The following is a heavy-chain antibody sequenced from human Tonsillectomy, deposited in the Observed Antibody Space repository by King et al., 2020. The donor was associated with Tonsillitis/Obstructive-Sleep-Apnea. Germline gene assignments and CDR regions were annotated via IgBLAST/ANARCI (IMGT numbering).Heavy chain of an antibody. CDR1: GFTFSSYA. CDR2: ISYDGNNK. D-gene: IGHD1-1*01. CDR3: AREPRTTDHSHYGMDV. J-gene: IGHJ6*02. Sequence: VQLVESGGGVVQPGRSLRLSCAASGFTFSSYAMHWVRQAPGKGLEWVAFISYDGNNKCYADSVKGRFTISRDNSKKTLYLQMNSLGAEDTAVYYCAREPRTTDHSHYGMDVWGPGTTVTVSS. V-gene: IGHV3-30*04.